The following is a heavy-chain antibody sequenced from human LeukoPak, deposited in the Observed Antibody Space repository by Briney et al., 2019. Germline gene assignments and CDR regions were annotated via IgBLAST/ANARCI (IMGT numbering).Heavy chain of an antibody. CDR1: GVTLSPYG. CDR3: ALNLGRVATMTYLDY. V-gene: IGHV3-30*03. CDR2: ISYEGGTQ. Sequence: SGGSLRLSCAASGVTLSPYGMHWVRQAPGKGLEWVAVISYEGGTQHYADSVKGRFIISRDNPRNTLYLHMNSLRAEDTAVYYCALNLGRVATMTYLDYWGQGTLVTVSS. J-gene: IGHJ4*02. D-gene: IGHD5-12*01.